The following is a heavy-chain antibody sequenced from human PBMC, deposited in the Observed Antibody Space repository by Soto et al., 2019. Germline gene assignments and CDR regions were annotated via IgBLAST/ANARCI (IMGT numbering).Heavy chain of an antibody. CDR3: ARDRSDDLNYFDP. Sequence: SETLALTCAVSGGSVSSGSHYWSWIRQPPGRVLEWIAYISYTGTTDYNPSLKSRVNISIDMSKNQVSLRLGSVTAADAAVYYCARDRSDDLNYFDPWGLGSLVTVS. J-gene: IGHJ5*02. V-gene: IGHV4-61*01. CDR2: ISYTGTT. CDR1: GGSVSSGSHY.